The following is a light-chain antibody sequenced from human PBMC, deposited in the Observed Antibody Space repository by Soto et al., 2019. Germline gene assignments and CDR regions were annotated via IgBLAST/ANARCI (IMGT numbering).Light chain of an antibody. V-gene: IGKV3-20*01. J-gene: IGKJ4*02. CDR1: QSVSSSY. CDR2: GAS. CDR3: QQYCSSPLT. Sequence: EIVLTQSPGTLSLSPGERATLSCRASQSVSSSYLAWYQQKPGQAPRLLIYGASSRATGIPDRFSGSVSGTDFTLTISRLEAEDIAVYYCQQYCSSPLTFGGGTKVEIK.